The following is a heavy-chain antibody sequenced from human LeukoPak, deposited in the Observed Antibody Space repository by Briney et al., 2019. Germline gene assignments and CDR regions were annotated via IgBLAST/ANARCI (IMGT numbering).Heavy chain of an antibody. CDR2: ITTTVGDT. CDR3: AKDRYCSGGSCSSEVDY. CDR1: GFTFTDYA. V-gene: IGHV3-23*01. D-gene: IGHD2-15*01. Sequence: GGSLRLSCVASGFTFTDYAMTWVRQPPGRRLEWVSTITTTVGDTHYADSVKGRFTVSRDDSKGTLFLQMNSLRAEDTGVYYCAKDRYCSGGSCSSEVDYWGQGTLVTVSS. J-gene: IGHJ4*02.